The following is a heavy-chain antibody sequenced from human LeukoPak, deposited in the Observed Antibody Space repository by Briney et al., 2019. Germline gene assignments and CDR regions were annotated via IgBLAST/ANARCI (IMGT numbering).Heavy chain of an antibody. J-gene: IGHJ4*02. D-gene: IGHD7-27*01. Sequence: GGSLRLSCAASGFIFGTSFMTWVRQAPGKGLEWVSVIFSDGTTYYTDSVKGRFTISRDSSKNTLYLQLNSLRAEDTAVYYCAKTGGPWDWGQGTRVTVSS. CDR1: GFIFGTSF. V-gene: IGHV3-53*01. CDR3: AKTGGPWD. CDR2: IFSDGTT.